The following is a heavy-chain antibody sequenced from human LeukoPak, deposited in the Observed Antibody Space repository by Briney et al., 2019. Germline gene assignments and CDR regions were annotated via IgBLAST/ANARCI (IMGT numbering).Heavy chain of an antibody. V-gene: IGHV3-30*18. CDR1: GFTFNICG. J-gene: IGHJ6*02. D-gene: IGHD6-13*01. Sequence: GGSLRLSCAASGFTFNICGMHWVRQAPGKGLEWVAVISYDGSNKYYADSVKGRFTISRDNSKNTLFLQMNSLRGEDTAVYYCAKDPERSSPYYYYGMDVWGQGTTVTVSS. CDR3: AKDPERSSPYYYYGMDV. CDR2: ISYDGSNK.